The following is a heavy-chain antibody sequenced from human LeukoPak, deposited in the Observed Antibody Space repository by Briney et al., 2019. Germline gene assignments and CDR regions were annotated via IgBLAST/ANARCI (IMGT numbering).Heavy chain of an antibody. Sequence: PGGSLRLSCAASGFTFSSYWMSWVRQAPGRGLEWVANIKQDGSEKYYVDSVKGRFTISRDNAKNSLYLQMNSLRAEDTALYYCAKGRGLSYDYGVDYWGQGTLVTVSS. V-gene: IGHV3-7*03. CDR2: IKQDGSEK. CDR1: GFTFSSYW. CDR3: AKGRGLSYDYGVDY. D-gene: IGHD4-17*01. J-gene: IGHJ4*02.